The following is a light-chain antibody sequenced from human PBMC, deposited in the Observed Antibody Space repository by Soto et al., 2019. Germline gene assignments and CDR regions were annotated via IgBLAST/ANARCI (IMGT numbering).Light chain of an antibody. CDR2: DAS. CDR1: QSVRNSL. Sequence: EIVLTQSPGTLSLSPGEIATLSCSASQSVRNSLLAWYQQKPGQPPRLLIYDASTRATATPERFSGSGSGTDFTLTISRLEPEDFAVYYCHQYDSIVQKFGQGTKVDIK. CDR3: HQYDSIVQK. J-gene: IGKJ1*01. V-gene: IGKV3-20*01.